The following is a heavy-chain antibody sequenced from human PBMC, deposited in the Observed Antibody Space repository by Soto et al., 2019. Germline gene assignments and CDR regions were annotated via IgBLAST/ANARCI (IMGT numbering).Heavy chain of an antibody. CDR1: GFTLSAYW. CDR3: AREVSPGGSSFYRDAFDI. CDR2: INRDGSKK. V-gene: IGHV3-7*05. J-gene: IGHJ3*02. D-gene: IGHD6-13*01. Sequence: EVQLEESGGDLVQPGGSLRLSCAASGFTLSAYWLTWVRQSPGKGLEWVANINRDGSKKSYLDSVRGRLTLSRDNVGNSLYLQMYSLRADDTALYYCAREVSPGGSSFYRDAFDIWGQGTRVTVSS.